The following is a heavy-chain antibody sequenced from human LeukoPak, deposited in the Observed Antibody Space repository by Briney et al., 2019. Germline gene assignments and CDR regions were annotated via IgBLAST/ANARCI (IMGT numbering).Heavy chain of an antibody. CDR1: GYTFTSYD. Sequence: ASVKVSCKASGYTFTSYDINWVRQATGQGLEWMGWMNPNGGNTGYAQKFQGRVTMTRNTSISTAYMKRSSLRSEDTAVYYCAREGIKNDYGASGRNWLDPWGQGTLVTVSS. CDR3: AREGIKNDYGASGRNWLDP. J-gene: IGHJ5*02. CDR2: MNPNGGNT. V-gene: IGHV1-8*01. D-gene: IGHD4-17*01.